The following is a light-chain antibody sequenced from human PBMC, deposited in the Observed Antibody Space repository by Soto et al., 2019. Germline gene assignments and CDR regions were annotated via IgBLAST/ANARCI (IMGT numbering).Light chain of an antibody. CDR3: CSYANSGSFV. J-gene: IGLJ1*01. CDR2: DVT. V-gene: IGLV2-11*01. CDR1: SSDVGDYNY. Sequence: QSALTQPRSVSGSPGQSVTISCTGTSSDVGDYNYVSWYQHHPGKAPKLIIFDVTKRPSGVPDRFSGSKSGNTASLTISGLQADDEADYYCCSYANSGSFVFGTGTKLTVL.